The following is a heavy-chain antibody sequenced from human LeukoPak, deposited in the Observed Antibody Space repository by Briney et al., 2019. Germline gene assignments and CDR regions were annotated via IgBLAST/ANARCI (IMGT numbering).Heavy chain of an antibody. Sequence: GGSLRLSCAASGFTFSSYWMHWVRHAPGKGLLWVSRINSDGSSTSYADSVKGRFTISRDNAKNSLYLQMNSLRAEDTALYYCAKDISWSSSWFDYWGQGTLVTVSS. J-gene: IGHJ4*02. V-gene: IGHV3-74*01. CDR2: INSDGSST. CDR3: AKDISWSSSWFDY. CDR1: GFTFSSYW. D-gene: IGHD6-13*01.